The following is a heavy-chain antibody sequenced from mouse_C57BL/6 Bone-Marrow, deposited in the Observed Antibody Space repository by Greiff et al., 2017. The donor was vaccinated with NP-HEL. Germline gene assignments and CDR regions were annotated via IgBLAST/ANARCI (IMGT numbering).Heavy chain of an antibody. J-gene: IGHJ2*01. Sequence: QVQLQQPGAELVKPGASVKLSCKASGYTFTSYWMHWVKQRPGRGLEWIGRIDPNSGGTKYNEKFKSKATLTVDKPSSTTYMQLSSLTSEDSAVYYCESRSLLRWGPPDYWGQGTTLTVSS. CDR3: ESRSLLRWGPPDY. V-gene: IGHV1-72*01. CDR2: IDPNSGGT. D-gene: IGHD1-2*01. CDR1: GYTFTSYW.